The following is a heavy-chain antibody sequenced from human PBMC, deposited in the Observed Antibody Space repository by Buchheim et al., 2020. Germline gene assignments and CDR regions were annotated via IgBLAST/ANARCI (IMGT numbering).Heavy chain of an antibody. V-gene: IGHV3-15*01. D-gene: IGHD3-9*01. CDR2: IKNKIYGGTA. CDR1: GFSFTNAW. J-gene: IGHJ4*02. Sequence: EVQLVESGGGLVKPGGSLRLSCAASGFSFTNAWMTWVRQTPGKGLEWVGRIKNKIYGGTADYGAPVKGRLTISRDDSKNTLYLQMNSLKTEDTAVYYCTTGSNFDISTGSEDYWGQGTL. CDR3: TTGSNFDISTGSEDY.